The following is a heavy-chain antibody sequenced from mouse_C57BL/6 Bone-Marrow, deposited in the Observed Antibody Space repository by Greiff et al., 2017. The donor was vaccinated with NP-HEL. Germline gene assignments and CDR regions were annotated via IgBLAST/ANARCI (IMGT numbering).Heavy chain of an antibody. CDR2: INPSSGYT. V-gene: IGHV1-7*01. CDR1: GYTFTSYW. D-gene: IGHD3-2*02. CDR3: AAGDSSGPYFDY. J-gene: IGHJ2*01. Sequence: QVQLQQSGAELAKPGASVKLSCKASGYTFTSYWMHWVKPRPGQGLEWIGYINPSSGYTKYNQKFKDKATLTADKCSSTAYMQLSSLTYEDSAVYYCAAGDSSGPYFDYWGQGTTLTVSS.